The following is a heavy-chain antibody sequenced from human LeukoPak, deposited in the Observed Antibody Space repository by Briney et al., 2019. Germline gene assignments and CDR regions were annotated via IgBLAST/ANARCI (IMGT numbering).Heavy chain of an antibody. D-gene: IGHD1-26*01. J-gene: IGHJ3*02. CDR2: ISSSSSYI. V-gene: IGHV3-21*01. Sequence: GGSLRLSCVVSGFTFSSYSMNWVRQAPGKGLEWVSYISSSSSYIYYADSVKGRFTISRDNAKNSLYLQMNSLRAEDTAVYYCARDSGYAFDIWGQGTMVTVSS. CDR1: GFTFSSYS. CDR3: ARDSGYAFDI.